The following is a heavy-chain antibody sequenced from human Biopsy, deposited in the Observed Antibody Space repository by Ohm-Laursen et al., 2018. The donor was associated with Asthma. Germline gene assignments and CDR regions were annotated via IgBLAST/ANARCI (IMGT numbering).Heavy chain of an antibody. CDR1: GLSSSAYY. V-gene: IGHV4-34*01. J-gene: IGHJ6*02. CDR3: ARGPEWSGLDI. Sequence: SETLSLTCSMYGLSSSAYYWTWVRQTPGKGLEWIGESDHRGNTNTNATLKSRVTISKAKSANEFSLKMRSVTAADTAIYYCARGPEWSGLDIWGQGTTVTVSS. D-gene: IGHD3-3*01. CDR2: SDHRGNT.